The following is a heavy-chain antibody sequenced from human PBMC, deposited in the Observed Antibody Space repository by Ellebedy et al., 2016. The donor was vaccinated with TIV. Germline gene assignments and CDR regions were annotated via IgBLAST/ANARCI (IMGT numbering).Heavy chain of an antibody. CDR3: ARVLRFGYYANY. CDR1: GGSISSGDYY. Sequence: SETLSLTXTVSGGSISSGDYYWSWIRQPPGKGLEWIGYFYYSGSTYYNPSLKSRISISVDTSKNQFSLKLSSVTAADTAVYYCARVLRFGYYANYWGQGTLVTVSS. D-gene: IGHD3-22*01. J-gene: IGHJ4*02. V-gene: IGHV4-30-4*01. CDR2: FYYSGST.